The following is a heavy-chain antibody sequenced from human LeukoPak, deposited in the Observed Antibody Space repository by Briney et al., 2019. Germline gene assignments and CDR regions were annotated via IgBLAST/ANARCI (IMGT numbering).Heavy chain of an antibody. J-gene: IGHJ6*02. Sequence: GGSLRLSCAASGFTFSSYAMHWVRQAPGKGLEXXXXXXXDGSNKYYADSVKGRFTISRDNSKNTLYLQMNSLRAEDTAVYYCARDPGLYSSSSYYYGMDVWGQGTTVTVSS. CDR1: GFTFSSYA. CDR2: XXXDGSNK. V-gene: IGHV3-30-3*01. D-gene: IGHD6-6*01. CDR3: ARDPGLYSSSSYYYGMDV.